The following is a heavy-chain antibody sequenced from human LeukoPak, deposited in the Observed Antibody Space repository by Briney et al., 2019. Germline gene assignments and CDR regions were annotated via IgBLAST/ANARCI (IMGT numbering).Heavy chain of an antibody. J-gene: IGHJ4*02. Sequence: GESLQISCKGSGYSFTSYWIGWVRQMPGKGLEWMGIIYPGDSDTRYSPSFQGQVTISADKSISTAYLQWSSLKASDTAMYYCARRADTSNYYDFGGYYFDYWGQGTLVTVSS. CDR1: GYSFTSYW. V-gene: IGHV5-51*01. D-gene: IGHD3-22*01. CDR2: IYPGDSDT. CDR3: ARRADTSNYYDFGGYYFDY.